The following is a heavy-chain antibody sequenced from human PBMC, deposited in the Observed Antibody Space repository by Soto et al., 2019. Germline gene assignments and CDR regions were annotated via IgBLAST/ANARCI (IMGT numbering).Heavy chain of an antibody. D-gene: IGHD3-22*01. CDR3: AHRLPHYYDSSAFDY. V-gene: IGHV2-5*02. CDR1: GFSLSTSGVG. J-gene: IGHJ4*02. CDR2: IYWDDDK. Sequence: QITLKESGPTLVKPTQTLTLTCTFSGFSLSTSGVGVGWIRQPPGKALEWLALIYWDDDKRYSPSLKSRLTIXXDXSXXQVVLTMTNMDPVDTATYYCAHRLPHYYDSSAFDYWGPGTLVTVSS.